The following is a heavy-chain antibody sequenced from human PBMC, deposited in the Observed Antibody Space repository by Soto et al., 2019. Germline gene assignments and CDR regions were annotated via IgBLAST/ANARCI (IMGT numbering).Heavy chain of an antibody. Sequence: GGSLRLSCAASGFTFSSYAMSWVRQAPGKGLEWVSLISGSGGTTLYADSVKGRFTISRDNSGNTLFLEMYSLRAEDTAVYYCARYIPGVRYYGMDVWGQGTTVTVSS. J-gene: IGHJ6*02. D-gene: IGHD2-2*01. CDR3: ARYIPGVRYYGMDV. CDR1: GFTFSSYA. V-gene: IGHV3-23*01. CDR2: ISGSGGTT.